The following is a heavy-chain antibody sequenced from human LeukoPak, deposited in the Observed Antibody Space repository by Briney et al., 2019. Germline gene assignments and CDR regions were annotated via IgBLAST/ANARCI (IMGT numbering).Heavy chain of an antibody. J-gene: IGHJ3*02. CDR3: ARASWYCSSTSCYTDAFDI. Sequence: SETLSLTCTVSGGSISSYYWSWIRQPPGKGLEWTGYIYYSGSTNYNPSLKSRVTISVDTSKNQFSLKLSSVTAADTAVYYCARASWYCSSTSCYTDAFDIWGQGTMVTVSS. D-gene: IGHD2-2*02. CDR1: GGSISSYY. CDR2: IYYSGST. V-gene: IGHV4-59*08.